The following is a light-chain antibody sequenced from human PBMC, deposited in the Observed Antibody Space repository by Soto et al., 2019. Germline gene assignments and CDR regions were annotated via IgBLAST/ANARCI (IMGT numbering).Light chain of an antibody. CDR2: VAS. CDR3: QHSYSSPWR. CDR1: QSISSY. J-gene: IGKJ1*01. V-gene: IGKV1-39*01. Sequence: DIHMTQSPSSLSASVGDRDTITCRASQSISSYFNCYQQKPGKAPKLLIYVASSLQSRLPSSFRGSESGTDLPLPIRTLRPEAFATCYCQHSYSSPWRLGQGAKVDLK.